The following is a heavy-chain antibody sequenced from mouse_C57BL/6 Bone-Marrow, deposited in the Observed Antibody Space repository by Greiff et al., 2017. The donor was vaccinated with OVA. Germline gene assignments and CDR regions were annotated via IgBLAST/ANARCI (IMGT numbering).Heavy chain of an antibody. CDR3: ARQGKAPLPDYFDY. V-gene: IGHV5-6*02. J-gene: IGHJ2*01. Sequence: DVMLVESGGDLVKPGGSLKLSCAASGFTFSSYGMSWVRQTPDKRLEWVATISSGGSYTYYPDSVKGRFTISRDNAKNTLYLQMSSLKSEDTAMYYCARQGKAPLPDYFDYWGQGTTLTVSS. CDR1: GFTFSSYG. CDR2: ISSGGSYT. D-gene: IGHD5-1*01.